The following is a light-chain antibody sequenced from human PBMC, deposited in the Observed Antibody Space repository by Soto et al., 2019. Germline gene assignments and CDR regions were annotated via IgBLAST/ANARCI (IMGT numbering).Light chain of an antibody. CDR2: KAS. CDR3: QQCNSYPWT. CDR1: HNISSW. V-gene: IGKV1-5*03. Sequence: DIQMTQSPSTLSASVGDRVTITCRASHNISSWLAWYQQKPGKAPDLLIYKASSLQSGVPSRFSGSGSGTEFTLTIGSLQPDDFATYYCQQCNSYPWTFGQGTKVDIK. J-gene: IGKJ1*01.